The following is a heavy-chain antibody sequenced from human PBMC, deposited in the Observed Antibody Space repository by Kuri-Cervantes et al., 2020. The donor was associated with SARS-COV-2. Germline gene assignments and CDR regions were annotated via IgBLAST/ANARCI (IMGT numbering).Heavy chain of an antibody. CDR1: GGSISSSSNY. D-gene: IGHD2-2*01. CDR3: ARRACSSTSCYRALRAFDI. CDR2: IYYSGST. V-gene: IGHV4-39*01. Sequence: GSLRLSCTVSGGSISSSSNYWGWIRQPPGKGLEWIGSIYYSGSTYYNPSLKSRVTISVDTSKNQFSLKLSSVTAAATAVYYCARRACSSTSCYRALRAFDIWGQGTMVTVS. J-gene: IGHJ3*02.